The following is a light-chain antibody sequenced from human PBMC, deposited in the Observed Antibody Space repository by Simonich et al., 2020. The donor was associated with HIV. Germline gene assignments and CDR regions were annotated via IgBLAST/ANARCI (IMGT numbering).Light chain of an antibody. V-gene: IGLV2-14*03. CDR2: VVS. CDR1: SSDVGGYNY. CDR3: SSYTSSSTWV. J-gene: IGLJ3*02. Sequence: QSALTQPASVSGSPGQSITISCTGTSSDVGGYNYVSWYHQHPGKAPELMIYVVSKRPTGVSNRFSGSKSGNTASRTIAGLQAEDEADYYCSSYTSSSTWVFGGGTKLTVL.